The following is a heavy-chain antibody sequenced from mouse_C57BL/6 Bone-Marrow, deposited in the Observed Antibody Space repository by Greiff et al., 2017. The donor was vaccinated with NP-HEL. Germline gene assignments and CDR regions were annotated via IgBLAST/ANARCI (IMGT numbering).Heavy chain of an antibody. J-gene: IGHJ1*03. Sequence: QVQLQQPGTELVKPGASVKLSCKASGYTFTSYWMHWVKQRPGQGLEWIGNINPSNGGTNYNEKFKSKATLTVDKSSSTAYMQLSSLTSEDSAVYYCARGRGYDFYWYFDVWGTGTTVTVSS. CDR2: INPSNGGT. CDR1: GYTFTSYW. CDR3: ARGRGYDFYWYFDV. V-gene: IGHV1-53*01. D-gene: IGHD2-4*01.